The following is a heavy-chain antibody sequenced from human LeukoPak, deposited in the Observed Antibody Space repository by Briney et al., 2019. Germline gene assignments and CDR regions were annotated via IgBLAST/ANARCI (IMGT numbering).Heavy chain of an antibody. J-gene: IGHJ4*02. V-gene: IGHV3-33*01. CDR3: ARARTYTSYFDY. CDR1: GFTFNSYG. CDR2: VWYDGSNR. D-gene: IGHD5-18*01. Sequence: GGSLRLSCAASGFTFNSYGMHWVRRAPGKGLEWVAVVWYDGSNRYYADSVKGRFTISRDNSKNTLYLQMNSLRAEDTAVYYCARARTYTSYFDYWGQGTLVTVSS.